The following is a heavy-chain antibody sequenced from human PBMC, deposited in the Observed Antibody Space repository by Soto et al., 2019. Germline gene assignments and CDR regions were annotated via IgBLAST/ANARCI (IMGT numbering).Heavy chain of an antibody. D-gene: IGHD3-3*01. Sequence: ASVKVSCKASGYTFTSYGISWVRQAPRQGLEWMGWISAYNGNTNYAQKLQGRVTMTTDTSTSTAYMELRSLRSDDTAVYYCAGEGLSGYYNLDYYYYMDVWGKGTTVTVSS. CDR2: ISAYNGNT. CDR1: GYTFTSYG. J-gene: IGHJ6*03. CDR3: AGEGLSGYYNLDYYYYMDV. V-gene: IGHV1-18*01.